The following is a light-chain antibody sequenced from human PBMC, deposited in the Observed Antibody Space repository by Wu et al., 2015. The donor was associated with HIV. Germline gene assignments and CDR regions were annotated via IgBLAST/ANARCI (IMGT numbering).Light chain of an antibody. CDR3: QQYKSYPYT. CDR1: QSINNW. CDR2: KAS. J-gene: IGKJ2*01. Sequence: DIQMTQSPSTLSASVGDRVTITCRASQSINNWLAWYQQKPGKAPRLLIYKASSLERGDPSRFSGSGSGTKFSLTISSLQPDDSATYYCQQYKSYPYTFGQGTKLEIK. V-gene: IGKV1-5*03.